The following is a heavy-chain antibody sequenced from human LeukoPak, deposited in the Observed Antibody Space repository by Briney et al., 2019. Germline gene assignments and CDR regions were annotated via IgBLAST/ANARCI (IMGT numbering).Heavy chain of an antibody. V-gene: IGHV1-8*01. Sequence: ASVKVSCKASGYTFTSYDINWVRQATGQGLEWMGWMNPNSGNTGYAQKFQGRVTMTRNTSISTAYMELSSLRSEDTAVYYCARGPHHFDGTYLYFFDYWGQGALVTVSS. CDR1: GYTFTSYD. CDR2: MNPNSGNT. CDR3: ARGPHHFDGTYLYFFDY. D-gene: IGHD1-7*01. J-gene: IGHJ4*02.